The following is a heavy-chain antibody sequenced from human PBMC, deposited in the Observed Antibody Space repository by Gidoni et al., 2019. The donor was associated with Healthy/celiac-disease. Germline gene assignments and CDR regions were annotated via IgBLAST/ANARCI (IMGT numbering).Heavy chain of an antibody. V-gene: IGHV3-11*01. D-gene: IGHD5-18*01. CDR2: TSSSGSTI. Sequence: QVQQVESGGGLVKPGWSLRLAWAASGFTFSDYDMRWIRQAPRQGREWVSYTSSSGSTIYYADSLKGRFTISRDNAKNSLYLQMNSLRAEDTAVYYCAREGTAMVIYGMDVWGQGTTVTVSS. CDR1: GFTFSDYD. CDR3: AREGTAMVIYGMDV. J-gene: IGHJ6*02.